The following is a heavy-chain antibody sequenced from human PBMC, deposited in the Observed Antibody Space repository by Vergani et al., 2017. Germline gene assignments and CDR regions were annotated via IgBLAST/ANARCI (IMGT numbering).Heavy chain of an antibody. V-gene: IGHV4-34*01. Sequence: QVQLQQWGAGLLKPSETLSLTCAVYGGSFSGYYWSWIRQPPGKGLEWIGEINHSGSTNYNPSLKSRVTISVDTSKNQFSLKLSSVTAADTAVYYCAREMRCSGGSCYPSTHDYWGQGTLVTGSS. CDR1: GGSFSGYY. J-gene: IGHJ4*02. CDR3: AREMRCSGGSCYPSTHDY. D-gene: IGHD2-15*01. CDR2: INHSGST.